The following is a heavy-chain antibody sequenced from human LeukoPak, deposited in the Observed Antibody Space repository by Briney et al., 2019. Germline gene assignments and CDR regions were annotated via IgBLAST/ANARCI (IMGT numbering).Heavy chain of an antibody. D-gene: IGHD6-13*01. CDR2: IYYSGST. J-gene: IGHJ6*02. CDR3: ARTVDSSSWYSIVPPYYYYGMDV. Sequence: PSETLSLTCTVSGGSISSCYWSWIRQPPGKGLEWIGYIYYSGSTNYNPSLKSRVTISVDTSKNQFSLKLSSVTAADTAVYYCARTVDSSSWYSIVPPYYYYGMDVWGQGTTVTVSS. CDR1: GGSISSCY. V-gene: IGHV4-59*08.